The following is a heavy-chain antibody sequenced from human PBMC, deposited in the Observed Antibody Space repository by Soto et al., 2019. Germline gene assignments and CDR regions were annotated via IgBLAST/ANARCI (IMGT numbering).Heavy chain of an antibody. V-gene: IGHV3-7*01. CDR2: IKEDGSEE. Sequence: EVHLVESGGGLVRPGGSLRLSCVASGFTFRSYWMTWIRQAPGKGLEWVGNIKEDGSEEKYVDSVKGRFTISRDNAKNSLYLQMNSLRVEDTAIYYCASPRGGGYRIFDYWGRGTLVTVSS. J-gene: IGHJ4*02. D-gene: IGHD1-26*01. CDR1: GFTFRSYW. CDR3: ASPRGGGYRIFDY.